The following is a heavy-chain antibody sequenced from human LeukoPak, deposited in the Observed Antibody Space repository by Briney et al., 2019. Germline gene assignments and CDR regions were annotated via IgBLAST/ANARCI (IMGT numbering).Heavy chain of an antibody. D-gene: IGHD3-22*01. V-gene: IGHV4-39*07. CDR2: VYYRVTS. CDR3: ARGLRYYDSRDRFDF. CDR1: GDSISSSSYS. Sequence: PSETLSLTCTVSGDSISSSSYSWAWIRQPLGKGLEWLATVYYRVTSYSNPSLRSRVSISLDASQNQLSLRVTSVTAADTAVYYCARGLRYYDSRDRFDFWGQGALVTVSS. J-gene: IGHJ4*02.